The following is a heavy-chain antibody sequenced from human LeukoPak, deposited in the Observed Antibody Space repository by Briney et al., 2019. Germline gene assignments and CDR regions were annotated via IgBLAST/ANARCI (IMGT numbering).Heavy chain of an antibody. CDR3: ARDQVVGATGRYYYGMDV. J-gene: IGHJ6*02. CDR1: GGIFSSYG. Sequence: ASVKVSCKASGGIFSSYGISWVRQAPGQGLEWMGWISAYNGNTNYAQKLQGRVTMTTDTSTSTAYMELRSLRSDDTAVYYCARDQVVGATGRYYYGMDVWGQGTTVTVSS. D-gene: IGHD1-26*01. V-gene: IGHV1-18*01. CDR2: ISAYNGNT.